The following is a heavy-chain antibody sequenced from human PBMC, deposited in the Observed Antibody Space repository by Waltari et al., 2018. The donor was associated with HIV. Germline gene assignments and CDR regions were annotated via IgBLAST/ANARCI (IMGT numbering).Heavy chain of an antibody. Sequence: RAPGKGLEWVANIKQDGNEKNYLDSVKGRFTISRDNAKNSLYLQMNNLRDEDSATYYCARAYSGTYRIGDYWGQGTLVTVSS. CDR2: IKQDGNEK. V-gene: IGHV3-7*01. J-gene: IGHJ4*02. D-gene: IGHD1-26*01. CDR3: ARAYSGTYRIGDY.